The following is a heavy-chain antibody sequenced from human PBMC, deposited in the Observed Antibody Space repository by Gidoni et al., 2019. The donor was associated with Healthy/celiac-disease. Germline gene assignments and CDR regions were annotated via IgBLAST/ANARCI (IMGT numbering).Heavy chain of an antibody. CDR3: ARLAGARAAADY. D-gene: IGHD6-13*01. J-gene: IGHJ4*02. V-gene: IGHV4-34*01. Sequence: QVQLQQWGAGLLKPSETLSLTCAVYGGSFSGYYWSWIRQPPGKGLEWIGEINHSGSTNYNPSLKSRVTISVDTSKNQFSLKLGSVTAADTAVYYCARLAGARAAADYWGQGTLVTVSS. CDR2: INHSGST. CDR1: GGSFSGYY.